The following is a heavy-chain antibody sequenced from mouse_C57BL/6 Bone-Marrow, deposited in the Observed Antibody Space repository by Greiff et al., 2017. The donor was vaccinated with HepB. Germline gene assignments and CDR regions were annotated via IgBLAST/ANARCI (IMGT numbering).Heavy chain of an antibody. CDR2: IDPETGGT. V-gene: IGHV1-15*01. D-gene: IGHD2-3*01. CDR1: GYTFTDYE. J-gene: IGHJ3*01. Sequence: QVQLKQSGAELVRPGASVTLSCKASGYTFTDYEMHWVKQTPVHGLEWIGAIDPETGGTAYNQKFKGKAILTADKSSSTAYMELRSLTSEDSAVYYCTRSDDGYYRYWFAYWGQGTLGTVSA. CDR3: TRSDDGYYRYWFAY.